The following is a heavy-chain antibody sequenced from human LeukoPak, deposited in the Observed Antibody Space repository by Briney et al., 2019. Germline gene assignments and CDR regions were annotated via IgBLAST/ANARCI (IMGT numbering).Heavy chain of an antibody. J-gene: IGHJ4*02. Sequence: GGSLRLSCAASGFTISDYFMSWIRQAPGKGLEWVSYISSSGSTIYYADSVKGRFTISRDDAKNSLYLQMNSLRAEDTAVYYCARDKGYSGSGSPYWGQGTLVTVSS. CDR1: GFTISDYF. CDR3: ARDKGYSGSGSPY. D-gene: IGHD3-10*01. V-gene: IGHV3-11*04. CDR2: ISSSGSTI.